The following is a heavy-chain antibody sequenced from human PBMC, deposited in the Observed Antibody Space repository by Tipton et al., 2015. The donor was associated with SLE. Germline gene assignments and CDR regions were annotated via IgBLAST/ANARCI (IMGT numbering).Heavy chain of an antibody. Sequence: LRLSCAASGFTFSSYAMSWIRQPPGKGLEWIGTIFDSGRTYYSPSVNSLKSRVTISVDTSKNQFSLKLSSVTAADTAVYYCARLPVVYYYYMDVWGKGTTVTVSS. CDR3: ARLPVVYYYYMDV. D-gene: IGHD4-23*01. CDR2: IFDSGRT. CDR1: GFTFSSYA. J-gene: IGHJ6*03. V-gene: IGHV4-38-2*01.